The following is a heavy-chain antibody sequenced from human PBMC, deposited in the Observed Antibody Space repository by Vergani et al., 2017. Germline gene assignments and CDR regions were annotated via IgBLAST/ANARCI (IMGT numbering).Heavy chain of an antibody. CDR2: ISRSSSTI. CDR1: GSTFSSYA. J-gene: IGHJ4*02. Sequence: EVQLVESGGGLVQPGGSLRLSCAASGSTFSSYAMNWVRQAPGKGLEWVSYISRSSSTIYYADSVKGRFTISRDNAKNSLHLQMNNLRAEDTAVYYCARQSLDVFCTNGVCPFGYWGQGALVTVSS. V-gene: IGHV3-48*01. D-gene: IGHD2-8*01. CDR3: ARQSLDVFCTNGVCPFGY.